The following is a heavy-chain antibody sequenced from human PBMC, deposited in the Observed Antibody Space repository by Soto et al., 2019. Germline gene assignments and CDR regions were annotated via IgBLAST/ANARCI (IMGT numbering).Heavy chain of an antibody. Sequence: VQLQESGPGLVKPSETLSLTCSVSGGTISSYYWSWIRQPPGKGLEWIGYIYSRGTTSYNPSLTSRATILVDTSKNQFSLRLTSVTATDTAVYYCATGRISRGLDVWGQGTTITVSS. J-gene: IGHJ6*02. V-gene: IGHV4-59*12. CDR3: ATGRISRGLDV. CDR2: IYSRGTT. CDR1: GGTISSYY.